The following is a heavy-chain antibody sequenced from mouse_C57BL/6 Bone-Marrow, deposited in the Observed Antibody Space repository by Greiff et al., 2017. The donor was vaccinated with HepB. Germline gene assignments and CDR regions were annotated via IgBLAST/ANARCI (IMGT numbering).Heavy chain of an antibody. V-gene: IGHV5-4*01. J-gene: IGHJ1*03. CDR3: ARGGPTIVTTWYFDV. Sequence: EVQGVESGGGLVKPGGSLKLSCAASGFTFSSYAMSWVRQTPENRLEWVATISDGGSYTYYPDNVKGRFTISRDNAKNNLYLQMGHLKSEDTAMYYCARGGPTIVTTWYFDVWGTGTTVTVSS. CDR1: GFTFSSYA. D-gene: IGHD2-5*01. CDR2: ISDGGSYT.